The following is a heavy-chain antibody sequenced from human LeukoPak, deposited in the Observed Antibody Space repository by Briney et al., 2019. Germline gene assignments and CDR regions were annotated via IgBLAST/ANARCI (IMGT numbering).Heavy chain of an antibody. CDR1: GGSISPYN. Sequence: SETLSLTCSVSGGSISPYNWNWIRQSPGKGLEWIGLMYHSGSTNYNPSLKSRVIMSQDTSTNQFSLQVNSVTAADSAVYYCARSFRGYSQGYYYYAMDVWGQGTTVTVFS. J-gene: IGHJ6*02. CDR3: ARSFRGYSQGYYYYAMDV. V-gene: IGHV4-59*01. CDR2: MYHSGST. D-gene: IGHD5-18*01.